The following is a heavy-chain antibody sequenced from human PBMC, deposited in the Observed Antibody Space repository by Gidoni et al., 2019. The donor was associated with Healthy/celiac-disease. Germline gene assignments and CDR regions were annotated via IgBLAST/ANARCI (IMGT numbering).Heavy chain of an antibody. D-gene: IGHD3-10*01. CDR3: ARDRDYGSGSYDY. Sequence: QVQLQQWGAGLLKPSETLSLTCAVYGGSFSGYYWSWIRQPPGKGLEWIGEINHSGSTNYNPSLKSRVTISVDTAKNHFSLKLSSVTAADTAVYYCARDRDYGSGSYDYWGQGTLVTVSS. J-gene: IGHJ4*02. CDR2: INHSGST. CDR1: GGSFSGYY. V-gene: IGHV4-34*01.